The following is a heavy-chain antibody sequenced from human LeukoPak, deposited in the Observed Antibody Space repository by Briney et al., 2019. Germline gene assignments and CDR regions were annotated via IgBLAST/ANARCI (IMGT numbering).Heavy chain of an antibody. J-gene: IGHJ4*02. CDR3: ARDMYATSDY. Sequence: PGGSLRLSCAASGFTFSSYSMNWVRQAPGKGLEWVSYISSSSSTIYYADSVKDRFTISRDNAKNSLYLQMNSLRAEDTAVYYCARDMYATSDYWGQGTLVTVSS. V-gene: IGHV3-48*01. CDR2: ISSSSSTI. D-gene: IGHD2-8*01. CDR1: GFTFSSYS.